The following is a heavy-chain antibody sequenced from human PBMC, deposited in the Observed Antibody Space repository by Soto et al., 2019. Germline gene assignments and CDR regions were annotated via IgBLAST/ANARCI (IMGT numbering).Heavy chain of an antibody. D-gene: IGHD2-15*01. CDR3: ARDPGYDAFNI. J-gene: IGHJ3*02. CDR2: IYYSGST. V-gene: IGHV4-39*02. CDR1: GGSISSSSYY. Sequence: PSETLSLTCTVSGGSISSSSYYWGWIRQPPGKGLEWIGSIYYSGSTYYNPSLKSRVTISVDTSKNQFSLKLSSVTAADTAVYYCARDPGYDAFNIWGQGKMVTVPS.